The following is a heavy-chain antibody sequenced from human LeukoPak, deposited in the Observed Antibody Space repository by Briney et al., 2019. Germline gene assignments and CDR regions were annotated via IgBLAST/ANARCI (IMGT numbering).Heavy chain of an antibody. D-gene: IGHD6-13*01. CDR3: ARDPINKYSSSLYDP. V-gene: IGHV3-74*01. CDR1: GFTFSSYW. J-gene: IGHJ5*02. CDR2: INSDGSST. Sequence: GGSLRLSCAASGFTFSSYWMHWVRQAPGKGLVWVSRINSDGSSTSYADSVKGRFTISRDNAKNTLYLQMNSLRAEDTAVYYCARDPINKYSSSLYDPWGQGTLVTVSS.